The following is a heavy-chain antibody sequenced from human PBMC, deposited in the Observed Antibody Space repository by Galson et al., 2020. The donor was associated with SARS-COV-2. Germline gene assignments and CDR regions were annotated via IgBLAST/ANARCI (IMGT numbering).Heavy chain of an antibody. CDR2: INPNSGGT. J-gene: IGHJ3*02. CDR1: GYTYTGYY. V-gene: IGHV1-2*02. Sequence: ASVKVSCKASGYTYTGYYMHWVRQAPGQGLEWMGWINPNSGGTNYAQKFQGRVTMTRDTSISTAYMELSRLRSDDTAVYYCARVPYYYDSSGYRGAFDIWGQGTMVTVSS. CDR3: ARVPYYYDSSGYRGAFDI. D-gene: IGHD3-22*01.